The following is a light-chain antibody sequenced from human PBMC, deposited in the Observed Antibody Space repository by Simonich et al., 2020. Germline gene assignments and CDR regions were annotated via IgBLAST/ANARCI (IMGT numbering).Light chain of an antibody. CDR2: GAS. V-gene: IGKV3-15*01. CDR1: QSVSSN. J-gene: IGKJ5*01. CDR3: QQYGSSPIT. Sequence: EIVMTQSPATLFVSPGERATLSCRASQSVSSNVAWYQQKPGQAPRLLIYGASTRATGIPARFSGSGSGTEFTLTISRLEPEDFAVYYCQQYGSSPITFGQGTRLEIK.